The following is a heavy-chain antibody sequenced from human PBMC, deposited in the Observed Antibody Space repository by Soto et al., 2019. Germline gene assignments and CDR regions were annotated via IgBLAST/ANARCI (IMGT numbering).Heavy chain of an antibody. V-gene: IGHV4-59*01. J-gene: IGHJ4*02. CDR2: IYYSGST. D-gene: IGHD3-3*01. Sequence: WSVVEGYIISFYWSRIIQQQGKGLEWIGYIYYSGSTNYNPSLKSRVTILVDTSKNQFSLKLSSVTAADTAVYYCARSSYYDFWGGLRALDYWGQGTLVTGSS. CDR3: ARSSYYDFWGGLRALDY. CDR1: EGYIISFY.